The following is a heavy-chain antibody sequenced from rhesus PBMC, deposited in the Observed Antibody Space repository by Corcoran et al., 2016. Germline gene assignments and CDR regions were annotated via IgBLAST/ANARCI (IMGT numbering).Heavy chain of an antibody. CDR3: AKNELELPNYFDF. D-gene: IGHD1-26*01. CDR1: GFTFSSYG. J-gene: IGHJ4*01. CDR2: ISNGGGST. Sequence: EVQLGESGGGLVQPGGSLRLPCAASGFTFSSYGMSWVRQAPGKGLEWVSYISNGGGSTYYAEPVKGRFTISRDNSKNTLSLQMNRLRAEDTAVYYCAKNELELPNYFDFWGQGVLVTVSS. V-gene: IGHV3S5*01.